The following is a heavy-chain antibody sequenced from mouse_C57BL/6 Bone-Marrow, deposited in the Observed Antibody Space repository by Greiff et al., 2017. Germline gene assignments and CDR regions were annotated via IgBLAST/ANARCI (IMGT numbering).Heavy chain of an antibody. V-gene: IGHV2-2*01. CDR2: IWRGGST. D-gene: IGHD1-1*01. CDR1: GFSLTSYG. Sequence: VQLQESGPGLVQPSQSLSITCTVSGFSLTSYGVHWVRQSPGQGLEWLGVIWRGGSTDYHAAFISRLSISKDNSKSQVFCKMNSLQADDTAIDYCARNPFSTTVAQWYFDVWGTGTTVTVSS. CDR3: ARNPFSTTVAQWYFDV. J-gene: IGHJ1*03.